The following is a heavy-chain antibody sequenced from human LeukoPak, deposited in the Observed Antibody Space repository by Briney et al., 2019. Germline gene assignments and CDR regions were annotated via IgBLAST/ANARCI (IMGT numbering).Heavy chain of an antibody. CDR1: GGTFSSYA. V-gene: IGHV1-69*05. J-gene: IGHJ4*02. CDR3: AREKYDFWSGALGY. Sequence: GSSVKVSCKASGGTFSSYAISWVRQAPGQGLEWMGGIIPIFGTANYAQKFQGRVTITTDESTSTAYMEPSSLRSEDTAVYYCAREKYDFWSGALGYWGQGTLVTVSS. D-gene: IGHD3-3*01. CDR2: IIPIFGTA.